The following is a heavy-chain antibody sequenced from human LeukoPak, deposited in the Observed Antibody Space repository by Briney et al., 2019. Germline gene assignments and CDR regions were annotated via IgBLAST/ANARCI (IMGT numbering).Heavy chain of an antibody. D-gene: IGHD7-27*01. CDR2: ISSSGST. Sequence: SETLSLTCTVSGGSISSSSYYWSWIRQPAGKGLEWIGRISSSGSTNYNPSLKSRVTISVDTSKNQFSLKLSSVTAADTAVYYCARDLNWETYWGQGTLVTVSS. CDR3: ARDLNWETY. V-gene: IGHV4-61*02. J-gene: IGHJ4*02. CDR1: GGSISSSSYY.